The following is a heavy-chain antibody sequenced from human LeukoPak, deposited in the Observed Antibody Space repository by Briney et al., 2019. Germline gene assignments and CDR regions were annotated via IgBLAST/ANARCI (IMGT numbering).Heavy chain of an antibody. V-gene: IGHV4-4*02. J-gene: IGHJ1*01. CDR3: ARYGSGSYSDDHFQH. Sequence: PSGTLSLTCGVSGGSITQTNYWTWVRQPPGKGLEWIGFIYYSGSTKYNPSLKSRVTISVDTSKNQFSLKLTSVTAADTAVYYCARYGSGSYSDDHFQHWGQGTLVTVSS. CDR1: GGSITQTNY. D-gene: IGHD3-10*01. CDR2: IYYSGST.